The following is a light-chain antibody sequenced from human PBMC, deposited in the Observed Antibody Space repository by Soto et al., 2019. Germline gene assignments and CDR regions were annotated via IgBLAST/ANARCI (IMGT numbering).Light chain of an antibody. Sequence: IPLTQSPSSLSASILYRVTITCRASQTIRKSLNWYQQKPETAPKLLIFGASSLQSGVPSRFSASGSGTEFTLTIKSLQPEDFATYHCQQSYSTPWTFGQGTKVDIK. V-gene: IGKV1-39*01. CDR3: QQSYSTPWT. J-gene: IGKJ1*01. CDR1: QTIRKS. CDR2: GAS.